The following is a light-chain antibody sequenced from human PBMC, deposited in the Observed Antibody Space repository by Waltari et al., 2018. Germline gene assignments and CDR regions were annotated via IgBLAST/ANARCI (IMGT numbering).Light chain of an antibody. CDR3: EAWDDSLNGRL. V-gene: IGLV1-44*01. J-gene: IGLJ3*02. CDR1: TSTLGSNS. Sequence: QSVLTQPPSASGTPGQRVTISCSGSTSTLGSNSVKWYQQFTGAAPKLLVYNNDQRPSGVPDRFSGSRSGTSASLAISGLQSEDEADYYCEAWDDSLNGRLFGGGTALTVL. CDR2: NND.